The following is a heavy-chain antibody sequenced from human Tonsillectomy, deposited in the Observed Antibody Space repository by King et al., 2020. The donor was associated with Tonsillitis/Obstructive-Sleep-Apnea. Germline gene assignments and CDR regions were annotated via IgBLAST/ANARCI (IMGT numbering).Heavy chain of an antibody. CDR1: GGSISSSSYY. CDR3: ATLRQYYDNSDYFELNFDY. CDR2: MYYSGST. D-gene: IGHD3-22*01. J-gene: IGHJ4*02. V-gene: IGHV4-39*01. Sequence: QLQESGPGLVKPSETLSLTCTVSGGSISSSSYYWGWIRQPPGKGLEWIGSMYYSGSTYYNPSLKSRVTISVDTSKNQFSLKLISVTAADTAVYYCATLRQYYDNSDYFELNFDYWGEGTLVTVSS.